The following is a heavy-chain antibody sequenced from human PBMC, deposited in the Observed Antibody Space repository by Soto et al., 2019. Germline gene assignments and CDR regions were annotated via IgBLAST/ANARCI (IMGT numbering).Heavy chain of an antibody. V-gene: IGHV3-15*01. Sequence: GGSLRQSCSASGFTFSNAWVSCVRQAPGKGLEWVGRIKGEADGGTTDYAAPVKGRITISRDHSKDTLYLHMNSLKTEDTALYYCTTGLSNGYYNFDYWGQGT. CDR1: GFTFSNAW. D-gene: IGHD3-22*01. CDR3: TTGLSNGYYNFDY. CDR2: IKGEADGGTT. J-gene: IGHJ4*02.